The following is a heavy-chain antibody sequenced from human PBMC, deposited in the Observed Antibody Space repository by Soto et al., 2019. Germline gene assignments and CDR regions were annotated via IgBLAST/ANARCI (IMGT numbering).Heavy chain of an antibody. CDR2: MNPNSGNT. Sequence: GASVKVSRKASGYTFTSYDINWVRQATGQGLEWMGWMNPNSGNTGYAQKFQGRVTMTRNTSISTAYMELSSLRSEDTAVYYCARGIWFGEFLAYGMDVWGQGTTVTVSS. V-gene: IGHV1-8*01. CDR1: GYTFTSYD. D-gene: IGHD3-10*01. CDR3: ARGIWFGEFLAYGMDV. J-gene: IGHJ6*02.